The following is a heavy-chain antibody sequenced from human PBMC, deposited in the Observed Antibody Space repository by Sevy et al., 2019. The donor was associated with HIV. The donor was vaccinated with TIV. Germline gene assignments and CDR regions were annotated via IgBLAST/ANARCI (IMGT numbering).Heavy chain of an antibody. D-gene: IGHD3-10*01. J-gene: IGHJ4*02. CDR1: GFTFSSYW. CDR2: SNSDGSNT. Sequence: DGSLRLSCAASGFTFSSYWMHWVRQGPGKGLVWVSRSNSDGSNTDYADSVKGRFTISRDNAKNTLYLQMNSLRAEDTAVYYCAREKSDYYASGDYFDYWGQGTLVTVSS. CDR3: AREKSDYYASGDYFDY. V-gene: IGHV3-74*01.